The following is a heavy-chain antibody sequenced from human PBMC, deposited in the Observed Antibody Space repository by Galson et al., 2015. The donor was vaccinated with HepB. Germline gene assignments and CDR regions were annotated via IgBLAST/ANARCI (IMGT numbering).Heavy chain of an antibody. CDR1: GFSLSTNGMR. V-gene: IGHV2-70*04. Sequence: PALVNPTQTLTLTCTFSGFSLSTNGMRVSWVRQPPGKALEWLARIDWDDRKFYSISLKTRLTISKGTSRNQVVLTMTNMDPVDTATFYCARMVQGGYFDYWGQGTLVTVSS. D-gene: IGHD3-10*01. CDR2: IDWDDRK. J-gene: IGHJ4*02. CDR3: ARMVQGGYFDY.